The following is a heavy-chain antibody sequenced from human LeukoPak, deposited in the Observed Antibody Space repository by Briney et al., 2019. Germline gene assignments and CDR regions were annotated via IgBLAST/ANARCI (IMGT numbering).Heavy chain of an antibody. V-gene: IGHV3-11*01. CDR1: GFTFSDYY. CDR2: ISSSGSTI. D-gene: IGHD4-11*01. Sequence: GGSLRLSCAASGFTFSDYYMSWIRQAPGKGLEWVSYISSSGSTIYYADSVKGRFTISRDNAKNSLYLQMNSLRAEDTAVYYCARDYSDYRNWFDPWDQGTLVTVSS. J-gene: IGHJ5*02. CDR3: ARDYSDYRNWFDP.